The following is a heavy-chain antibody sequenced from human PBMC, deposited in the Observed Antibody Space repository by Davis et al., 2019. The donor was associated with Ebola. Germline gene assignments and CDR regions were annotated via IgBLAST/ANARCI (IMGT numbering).Heavy chain of an antibody. CDR2: ISHHGYNK. CDR1: GFTFSGTA. CDR3: ARGSSAKWYRGDFDY. Sequence: GESLKISCAASGFTFSGTAMHWVRQTPGKGLEWVALISHHGYNKFYANAVKGRFTITRDNAKNTLYLQMNSLRAEDTAVYYCARGSSAKWYRGDFDYWCQGTLVTVSS. D-gene: IGHD6-19*01. J-gene: IGHJ4*02. V-gene: IGHV3-30-3*01.